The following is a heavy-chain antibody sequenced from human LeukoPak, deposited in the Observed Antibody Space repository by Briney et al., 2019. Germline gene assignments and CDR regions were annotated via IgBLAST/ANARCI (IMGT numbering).Heavy chain of an antibody. CDR3: ARAMPYFYGSIAVPGTIDY. CDR1: GETFIHNF. V-gene: IGHV4-34*01. J-gene: IGHJ4*02. CDR2: INHSGST. Sequence: WETLSLTCAVYGETFIHNFWTWIRQPPGKGLEWSGEINHSGSTYYNPSLKSRVTILVDTSKNQFSLELTSVTAADTAVYYCARAMPYFYGSIAVPGTIDYWGQGILVTVSS. D-gene: IGHD6-19*01.